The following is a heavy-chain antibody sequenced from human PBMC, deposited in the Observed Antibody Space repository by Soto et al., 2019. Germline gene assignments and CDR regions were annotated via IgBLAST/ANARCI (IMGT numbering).Heavy chain of an antibody. V-gene: IGHV3-74*01. CDR3: ARVVGVNGEHVKWFAP. J-gene: IGHJ5*02. D-gene: IGHD4-17*01. Sequence: GGSLRLSCAASGFTFSNYWMHWVRQAPGKGLVWVSRVNSDGSSTSYADSVKGRFTISRDNAKNTLYLQMNSLRAEDTAVYYCARVVGVNGEHVKWFAPWGQGTLVTVAS. CDR1: GFTFSNYW. CDR2: VNSDGSST.